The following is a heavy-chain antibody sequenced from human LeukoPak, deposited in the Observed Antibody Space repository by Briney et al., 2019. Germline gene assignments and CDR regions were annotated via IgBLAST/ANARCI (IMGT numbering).Heavy chain of an antibody. CDR1: GYTFTTYG. V-gene: IGHV1-18*01. CDR3: ARGSGSYLHYFDY. D-gene: IGHD1-26*01. CDR2: ISAYHGNT. Sequence: ASVKVSCKASGYTFTTYGISWVRQAPGQGLEWMGWISAYHGNTNYAQKLQGRVTMTTDTSANTVYMELRSLRSDDTAVYYCARGSGSYLHYFDYWGQGTLVTVSS. J-gene: IGHJ4*02.